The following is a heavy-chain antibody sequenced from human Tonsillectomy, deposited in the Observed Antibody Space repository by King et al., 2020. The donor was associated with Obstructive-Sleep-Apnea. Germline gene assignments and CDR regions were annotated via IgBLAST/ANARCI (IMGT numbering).Heavy chain of an antibody. CDR2: IDPSDSYT. CDR1: GYSFTSYW. J-gene: IGHJ4*02. Sequence: VQLVESGAEVKKPGESLRISCKGSGYSFTSYWISWVRQMPGKGLEWMGRIDPSDSYTNYSPSFQGHVTLSADKSISTAYLQWSSLKASDTAMYYCASYRVGAEDRYYFDYWGQGTLVTVSS. D-gene: IGHD1-26*01. CDR3: ASYRVGAEDRYYFDY. V-gene: IGHV5-10-1*03.